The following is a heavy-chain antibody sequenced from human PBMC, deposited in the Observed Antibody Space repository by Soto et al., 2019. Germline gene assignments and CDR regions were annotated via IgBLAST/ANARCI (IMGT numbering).Heavy chain of an antibody. CDR3: ARDLVYCISTSCYDAFDF. J-gene: IGHJ3*01. V-gene: IGHV4-31*11. CDR2: IYYSGST. CDR1: GGSISSGGYY. D-gene: IGHD2-2*01. Sequence: SETLSLTCAVSGGSISSGGYYWSWIRQHPGKGLEWIGYIYYSGSTYYNPSLKSRVTISVDTSKNQFSLKLSSVTAADTAVYYCARDLVYCISTSCYDAFDFRGQGSLVTGSS.